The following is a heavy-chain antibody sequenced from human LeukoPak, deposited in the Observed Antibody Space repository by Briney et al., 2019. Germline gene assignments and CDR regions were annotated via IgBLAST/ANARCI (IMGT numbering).Heavy chain of an antibody. Sequence: SETLSLTCTVSGGSISSSSYYWGWIRHPPGKGLEWIGEINHSGSTNYNPSLRSRVTISVDTPKDQFSLKLSSVTAADTAVYYCARVGRITMVRGVLYYFDYWGQGTPVTVSS. D-gene: IGHD3-10*01. V-gene: IGHV4-39*07. CDR1: GGSISSSSYY. CDR3: ARVGRITMVRGVLYYFDY. J-gene: IGHJ4*02. CDR2: INHSGST.